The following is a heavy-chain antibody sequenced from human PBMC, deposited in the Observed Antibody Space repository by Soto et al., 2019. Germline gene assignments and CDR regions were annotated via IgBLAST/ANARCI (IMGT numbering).Heavy chain of an antibody. CDR2: IVVGSGNT. CDR1: GFTFTSSA. V-gene: IGHV1-58*01. CDR3: AADQYYDFWSGSLMDV. D-gene: IGHD3-3*01. J-gene: IGHJ6*02. Sequence: ASVKVSCKASGFTFTSSAVQWVRQARGQRLEWIGWIVVGSGNTNYAQKFQERVTITRDMSTSTAYMELSSLRSEDTAVYYCAADQYYDFWSGSLMDVWGQGTTVTVSS.